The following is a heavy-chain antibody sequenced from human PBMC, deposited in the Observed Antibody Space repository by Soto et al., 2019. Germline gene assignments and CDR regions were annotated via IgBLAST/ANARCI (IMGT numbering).Heavy chain of an antibody. CDR2: IIPKSDIT. CDR1: GGIFSSFT. D-gene: IGHD3-10*01. V-gene: IGHV1-69*02. Sequence: QVQLVQSGAEVKKPGSSVKVSCKASGGIFSSFTINWVRQAPGQGLEWMGRIIPKSDITNYAQKFQDRVTMTADKSTSTVYMELSSLRSEDTAVYYCARYYGSGNYLWYSDLWGRGTLVTVST. J-gene: IGHJ2*01. CDR3: ARYYGSGNYLWYSDL.